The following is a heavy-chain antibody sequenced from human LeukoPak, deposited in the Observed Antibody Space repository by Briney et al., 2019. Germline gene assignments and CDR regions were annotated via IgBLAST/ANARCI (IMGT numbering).Heavy chain of an antibody. Sequence: GSLRLSCAASGFTFIAYAMHWVRQAPGKGLEWVAVVANDGRDKQYADSMKGRFTISRDNSENTLYLQMNTLRAEDTAVYYCARGPNPPVKYCFYYWGQGTLVTVSS. CDR1: GFTFIAYA. V-gene: IGHV3-30*01. J-gene: IGHJ4*02. D-gene: IGHD2/OR15-2a*01. CDR3: ARGPNPPVKYCFYY. CDR2: VANDGRDK.